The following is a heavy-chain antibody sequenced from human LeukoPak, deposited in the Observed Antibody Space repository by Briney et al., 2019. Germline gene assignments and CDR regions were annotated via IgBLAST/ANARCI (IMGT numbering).Heavy chain of an antibody. CDR2: ISSSSSYI. CDR3: ARAYGSGSFRFLFDY. Sequence: GGSLRLSCAASGFTFSSYSMNWVRQAPGKGLEWVSSISSSSSYIYYADSVKGRFTISRDNAKNSLYLQMNSLRAEDTAVYYCARAYGSGSFRFLFDYWGQGTLVTVSS. CDR1: GFTFSSYS. J-gene: IGHJ4*02. V-gene: IGHV3-21*01. D-gene: IGHD3-10*01.